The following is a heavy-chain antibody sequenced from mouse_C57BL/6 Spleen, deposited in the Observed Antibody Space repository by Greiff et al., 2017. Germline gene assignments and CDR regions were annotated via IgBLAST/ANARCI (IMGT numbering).Heavy chain of an antibody. CDR2: INPSNGGT. CDR1: GYTFTSYW. D-gene: IGHD1-1*01. Sequence: VQLQQPGTELVKPGASVKLSCKASGYTFTSYWMHWVKQRPGQGLEWIGNINPSNGGTNYNEKFKSKATLTVDKSSSTAYMQLSSLTSEDSAVYSCARGLYGSSLSWFAYWGQGTLVTVSA. V-gene: IGHV1-53*01. J-gene: IGHJ3*01. CDR3: ARGLYGSSLSWFAY.